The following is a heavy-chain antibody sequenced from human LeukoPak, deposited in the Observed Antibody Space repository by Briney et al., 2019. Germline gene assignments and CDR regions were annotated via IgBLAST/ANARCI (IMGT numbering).Heavy chain of an antibody. J-gene: IGHJ6*03. CDR3: ARLTDLTGSKHYYVDV. CDR1: GGSISSYY. Sequence: PSETLSLTCTVSGGSISSYYWSWIRQPPGKGLEGIGYIYSSGSTNYNPSLKSRVTISIVTSKNQFSLKLSSVTAADTAVYYCARLTDLTGSKHYYVDVWGKGTMGTVSS. V-gene: IGHV4-4*09. CDR2: IYSSGST. D-gene: IGHD3-9*01.